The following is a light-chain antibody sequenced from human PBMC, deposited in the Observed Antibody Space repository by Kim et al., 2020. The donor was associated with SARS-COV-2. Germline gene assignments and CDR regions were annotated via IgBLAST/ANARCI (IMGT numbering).Light chain of an antibody. V-gene: IGLV2-14*03. CDR3: CAYRTSSPVYL. CDR1: SSDIAIYDH. Sequence: QSVLTQPPSVSGSPGQSITIACTGTSSDIAIYDHVSWYQHHPGTAPKLIIYDVSKRPSGFSARFSGSKSGNTASLTISGLQAEDEANYYCCAYRTSSPVYLFGAGTQVTVL. J-gene: IGLJ1*01. CDR2: DVS.